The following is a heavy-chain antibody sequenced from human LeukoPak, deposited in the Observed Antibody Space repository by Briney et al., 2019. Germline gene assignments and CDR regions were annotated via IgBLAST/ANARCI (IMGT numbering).Heavy chain of an antibody. CDR3: ARGSYDILTGPLFDY. V-gene: IGHV3-7*01. CDR2: IKQDGSEK. J-gene: IGHJ4*02. CDR1: GFTFSSYW. D-gene: IGHD3-9*01. Sequence: TGGSLRLSCAASGFTFSSYWMSWVRQAPGKGLEWVANIKQDGSEKYYVDSVKGRFTISRDNAKNSLYLQMNSLRAEDTAVYYCARGSYDILTGPLFDYWGQGTLVTVSS.